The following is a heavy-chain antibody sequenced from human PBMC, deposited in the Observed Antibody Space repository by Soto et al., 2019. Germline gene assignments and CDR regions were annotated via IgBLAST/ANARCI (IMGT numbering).Heavy chain of an antibody. CDR1: GGSISSGGYY. D-gene: IGHD3-10*01. J-gene: IGHJ4*02. V-gene: IGHV4-31*03. CDR2: IYYSGST. Sequence: PSETLSLTCTVSGGSISSGGYYWSWIRQHPGKGLEWIGYIYYSGSTYYNPSLKSRVTTSVDTSKNQFSLKLSSVTAADTAVYYCARASGPITMVRGVPYYFDYWGQGTLVTVSS. CDR3: ARASGPITMVRGVPYYFDY.